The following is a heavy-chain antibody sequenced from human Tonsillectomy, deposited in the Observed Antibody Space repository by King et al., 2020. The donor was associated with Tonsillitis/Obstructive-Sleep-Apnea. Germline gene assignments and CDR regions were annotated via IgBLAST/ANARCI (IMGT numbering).Heavy chain of an antibody. CDR2: INHSGST. Sequence: VQLQQWGAGLLKPSETLSLTCAVYGGSFSGYYWSWIRQPPGKGLEWIGEINHSGSTNYNPSLKSRVTISVDTSKNQFSLKLSSVTAADTTVYYCARRLRITMVQGVRHNFQHWGQGTLVTVSS. CDR3: ARRLRITMVQGVRHNFQH. V-gene: IGHV4-34*01. J-gene: IGHJ1*01. CDR1: GGSFSGYY. D-gene: IGHD3-10*01.